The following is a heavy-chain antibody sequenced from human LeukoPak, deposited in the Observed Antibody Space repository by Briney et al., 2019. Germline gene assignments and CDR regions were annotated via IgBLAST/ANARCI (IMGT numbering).Heavy chain of an antibody. CDR1: GYDFTTNY. J-gene: IGHJ4*02. D-gene: IGHD2-15*01. CDR3: AKGYCTGASCYVLDS. Sequence: ASVKVSCKASGYDFTTNYIHWERQAPGQGLEWMGTINPSVGSTTYGQRFQGRVTMTRDTSTTTVYMDLSSLTSEDTAIYCCAKGYCTGASCYVLDSWGQGTLVTVSS. CDR2: INPSVGST. V-gene: IGHV1-46*01.